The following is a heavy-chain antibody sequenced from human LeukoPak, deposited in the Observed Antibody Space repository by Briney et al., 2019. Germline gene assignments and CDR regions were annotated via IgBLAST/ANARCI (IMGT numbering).Heavy chain of an antibody. CDR2: ISYDGSNK. Sequence: GGSLRLSCAASGFTFSSYGMHWVRQAPGKGLEWVAVISYDGSNKYYADSVKGRFTISRDNSKNTLCLQMNSLRAEDTAVYYCAKGGSGYAFDIWGQGTMVTVSS. J-gene: IGHJ3*02. CDR3: AKGGSGYAFDI. CDR1: GFTFSSYG. D-gene: IGHD3-10*01. V-gene: IGHV3-30*18.